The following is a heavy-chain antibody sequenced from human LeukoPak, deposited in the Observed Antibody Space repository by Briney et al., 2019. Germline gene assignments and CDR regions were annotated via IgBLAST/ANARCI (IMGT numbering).Heavy chain of an antibody. J-gene: IGHJ3*02. CDR1: GFIVSSND. V-gene: IGHV3-53*01. Sequence: GGSLRLSCAASGFIVSSNDMSWVRQAPGKGLEWVSVIYSGGSAYYADSVKGRFTISRDNSKNTVYLQMNSLRVEDTAVYYCARGWVVATGGFDIWGQGSLVTVSS. CDR2: IYSGGSA. CDR3: ARGWVVATGGFDI. D-gene: IGHD2-8*02.